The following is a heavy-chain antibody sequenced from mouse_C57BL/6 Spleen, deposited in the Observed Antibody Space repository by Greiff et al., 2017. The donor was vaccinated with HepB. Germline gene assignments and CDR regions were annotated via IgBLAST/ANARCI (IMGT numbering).Heavy chain of an antibody. CDR2: INPNNGGT. D-gene: IGHD2-1*01. CDR1: GYTFTDYN. Sequence: VQLKESGPELVKPGASVKMSCKASGYTFTDYNMHWVKQSHGKSLEWIGYINPNNGGTSYNQKFKGKATLTVNKSSSTAYMELRSLTSEDSAVYYCARIYYGNYGRGAMDYWGQGTSVTVSS. CDR3: ARIYYGNYGRGAMDY. V-gene: IGHV1-22*01. J-gene: IGHJ4*01.